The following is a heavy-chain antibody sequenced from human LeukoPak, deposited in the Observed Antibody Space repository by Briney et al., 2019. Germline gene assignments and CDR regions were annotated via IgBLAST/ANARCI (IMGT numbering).Heavy chain of an antibody. D-gene: IGHD6-6*01. Sequence: SVKVSCKASGGTFNKYAIGWVRQAPGQGLEWMGGIIPISGTANYAQKFQGRVTITADESTNTSYMELISLRYEDTALYYCARAGRGSSSVLDYWGQGTLVTVSS. CDR2: IIPISGTA. CDR3: ARAGRGSSSVLDY. J-gene: IGHJ4*02. CDR1: GGTFNKYA. V-gene: IGHV1-69*13.